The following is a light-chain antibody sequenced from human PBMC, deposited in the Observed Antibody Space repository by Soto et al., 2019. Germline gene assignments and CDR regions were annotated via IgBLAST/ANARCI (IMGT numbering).Light chain of an antibody. CDR1: SSDVGDYNY. CDR3: CSFAGSYSFWV. CDR2: DVS. Sequence: QSALTQPRSVSGSPGQSVTISCTGTSSDVGDYNYVSWYQQYPGKAPKLVIYDVSKRPSGVPDRFSGSKSGNTASLTISGVQAGDEAAYYCCSFAGSYSFWVFGGGTKLTVL. V-gene: IGLV2-11*01. J-gene: IGLJ3*02.